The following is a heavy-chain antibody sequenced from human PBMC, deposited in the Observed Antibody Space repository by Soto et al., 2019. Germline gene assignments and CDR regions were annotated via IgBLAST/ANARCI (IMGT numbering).Heavy chain of an antibody. CDR1: GYTFTAYA. CDR3: TRSAISPYGGLIGPFDY. Sequence: QVQLAQSGAEERKPGASVKVSCEATGYTFTAYAMHWVRQAPGQSLEWMGWINPANGNTRYSQKFQGRLTITSDTSANTVYMELSSLTSEDPAIYYWTRSAISPYGGLIGPFDYWGQGNLVTVSS. V-gene: IGHV1-3*05. CDR2: INPANGNT. J-gene: IGHJ4*02. D-gene: IGHD3-16*02.